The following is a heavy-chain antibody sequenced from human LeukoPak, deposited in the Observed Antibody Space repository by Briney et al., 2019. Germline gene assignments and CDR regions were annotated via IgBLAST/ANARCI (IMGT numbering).Heavy chain of an antibody. CDR2: IRSGSDYI. V-gene: IGHV3-21*01. CDR3: ARDSRDGFHDAFDI. CDR1: GFTFSSDI. D-gene: IGHD5-24*01. Sequence: GGSLRLSCAASGFTFSSDIMNWVRQAPGKGLEWVSSIRSGSDYIYYADSVKGRFTISRDNAKNSLYLQMNSLRAEDTAVYYCARDSRDGFHDAFDIWGQGTMVTVSS. J-gene: IGHJ3*02.